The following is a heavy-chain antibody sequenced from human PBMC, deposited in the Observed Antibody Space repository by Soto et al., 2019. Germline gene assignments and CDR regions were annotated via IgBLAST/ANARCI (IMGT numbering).Heavy chain of an antibody. CDR3: AKDAVPYNGTWDRFDP. CDR1: RFTFSDYA. V-gene: IGHV3-23*01. J-gene: IGHJ5*02. D-gene: IGHD1-26*01. CDR2: IGGGGADT. Sequence: DEQLLESGGGLVQPGGSLTLSCAASRFTFSDYAMSWVRQAPGKGLEWVSAIGGGGADTYYADFVKGRFTISRDNSKNTLYLQMDSLRDEDTAVHYCAKDAVPYNGTWDRFDPCGQGTLVTVSS.